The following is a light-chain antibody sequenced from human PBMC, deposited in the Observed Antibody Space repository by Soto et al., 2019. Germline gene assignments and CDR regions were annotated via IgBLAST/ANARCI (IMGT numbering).Light chain of an antibody. J-gene: IGLJ1*01. V-gene: IGLV2-23*01. Sequence: QSALTQPASVSGSPGQSITISCTGTSSDVGSYNLVSWYQQHPAKAPKLIIYEGSERPSGVSNRFSGSKSGNTASLTISGLQAEDEAEYYCCSYAGSSYVFGTGTKLTVL. CDR2: EGS. CDR1: SSDVGSYNL. CDR3: CSYAGSSYV.